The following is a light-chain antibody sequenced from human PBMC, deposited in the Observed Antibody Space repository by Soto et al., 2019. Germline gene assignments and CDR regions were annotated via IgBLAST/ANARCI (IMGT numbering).Light chain of an antibody. J-gene: IGLJ2*01. CDR1: SSNIGAGYD. CDR2: GNS. Sequence: QSVLTQPPSVSGAPGQRVTISCTGSSSNIGAGYDVHWYQQLPGTAPKLLIYGNSNRPSGVPDRFSGSKSGTSASLAITGLQAGDGADYYCQSYDSSLGGFVVFGGGTKLTVL. V-gene: IGLV1-40*01. CDR3: QSYDSSLGGFVV.